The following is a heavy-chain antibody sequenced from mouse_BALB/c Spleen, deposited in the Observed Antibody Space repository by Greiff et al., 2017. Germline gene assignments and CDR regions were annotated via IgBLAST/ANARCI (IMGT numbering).Heavy chain of an antibody. J-gene: IGHJ3*01. CDR1: GYTFTSYY. V-gene: IGHV1S56*01. D-gene: IGHD2-4*01. CDR3: ARWGLGFAY. CDR2: IYPGNVNT. Sequence: VQLQQSGPELVKPGASVRISCKASGYTFTSYYIHWVKQRPGQGLEWIGWIYPGNVNTKYNEKFKGKATLTADKSSSTAYMQLSSLTSEDSAVYFCARWGLGFAYWGQGTLVTVSA.